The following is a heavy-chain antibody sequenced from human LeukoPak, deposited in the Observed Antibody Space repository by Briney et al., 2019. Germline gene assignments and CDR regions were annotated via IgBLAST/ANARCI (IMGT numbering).Heavy chain of an antibody. CDR3: ATLWGIVGAPKPDY. J-gene: IGHJ4*02. CDR2: INHSGST. CDR1: GGSFSGYY. D-gene: IGHD1-26*01. Sequence: SETLSLTCAVYGGSFSGYYWSWIRQRPGKGREGIGEINHSGSTNYNPSLKSRVTISVDTSKNQFSLKLSSVTAADTAVYYCATLWGIVGAPKPDYWGQGTLVTVSS. V-gene: IGHV4-34*01.